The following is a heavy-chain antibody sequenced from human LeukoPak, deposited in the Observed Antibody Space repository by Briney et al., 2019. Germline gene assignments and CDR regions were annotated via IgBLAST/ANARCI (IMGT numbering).Heavy chain of an antibody. Sequence: ASVKVSCKASGATFSSYAISWVRQAPGQGLEWMGGIIPIFGTANYAQKFQGRVTITADKSTNTAYMELSSLRSEDTAVSYCAASLYDILTGYYLYFDYWGQGTLVTFSS. V-gene: IGHV1-69*06. CDR1: GATFSSYA. CDR2: IIPIFGTA. J-gene: IGHJ4*02. D-gene: IGHD3-9*01. CDR3: AASLYDILTGYYLYFDY.